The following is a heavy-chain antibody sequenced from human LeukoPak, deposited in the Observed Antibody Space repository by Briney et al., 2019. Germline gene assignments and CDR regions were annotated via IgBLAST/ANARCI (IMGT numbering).Heavy chain of an antibody. V-gene: IGHV1-2*02. CDR2: IDPKSGGT. D-gene: IGHD6-13*01. Sequence: ASVKVSCKASGYTFTGHYMHWVRQAPGQGLEWMGWIDPKSGGTKYAQRFQGRVTMTRDTSINTGCMELSSLTSDDTAVYYCARWRGYSSGWSGPFDDWGQGTLVTVSS. CDR1: GYTFTGHY. J-gene: IGHJ4*02. CDR3: ARWRGYSSGWSGPFDD.